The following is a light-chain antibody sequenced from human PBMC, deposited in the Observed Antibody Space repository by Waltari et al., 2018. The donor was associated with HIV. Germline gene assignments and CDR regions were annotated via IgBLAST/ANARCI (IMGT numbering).Light chain of an antibody. CDR3: QQYYSNPLT. CDR2: WAS. CDR1: QSVLYSSNNKNY. Sequence: DIVMTQSPDSLAVSLGERATINCKSSQSVLYSSNNKNYLAWYQQKPGQPPELLIYWASTRVSGVPDRFSGSGSGTDFTLTISSLQAEDVAVYYCQQYYSNPLTFGCGTKVEIK. V-gene: IGKV4-1*01. J-gene: IGKJ4*01.